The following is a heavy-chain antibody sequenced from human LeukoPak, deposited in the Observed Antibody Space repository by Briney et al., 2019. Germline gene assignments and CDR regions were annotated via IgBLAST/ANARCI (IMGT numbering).Heavy chain of an antibody. CDR3: ARLLTDYDYIWGSYLPVGTDY. CDR2: IYYSGST. J-gene: IGHJ4*02. CDR1: GGSISSSSYY. V-gene: IGHV4-39*01. D-gene: IGHD3-16*02. Sequence: SETLSLTCTVSGGSISSSSYYRGWIRQPPGKGLEWIGSIYYSGSTYYNPSLKSRATISVDTPKNQYSLKLSSGTAADTAVYYCARLLTDYDYIWGSYLPVGTDYWGQGTLVTVSS.